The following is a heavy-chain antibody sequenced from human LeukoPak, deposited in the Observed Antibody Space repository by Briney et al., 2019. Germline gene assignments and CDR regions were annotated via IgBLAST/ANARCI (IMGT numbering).Heavy chain of an antibody. J-gene: IGHJ3*02. D-gene: IGHD6-19*01. CDR3: ARDGYSSGWYVSWAFDI. Sequence: GRSLRLSCAASGFTFSSYGMHWVRQAPGKGLEWVAVMWYDGSKKYYEDSVKGRFTISRDNSKNTLYLQMNSLRAEDTAMYYCARDGYSSGWYVSWAFDIWGQGTMVTVSS. CDR1: GFTFSSYG. V-gene: IGHV3-33*01. CDR2: MWYDGSKK.